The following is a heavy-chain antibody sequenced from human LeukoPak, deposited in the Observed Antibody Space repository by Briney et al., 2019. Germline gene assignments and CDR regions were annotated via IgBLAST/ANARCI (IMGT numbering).Heavy chain of an antibody. CDR3: ARGLSGGVAARQGRFDY. V-gene: IGHV4-34*01. J-gene: IGHJ4*02. CDR1: GGSFSGYY. Sequence: SETLSLTCAVYGGSFSGYYLSWIRQPPGKGLEWIGEINHSGSTNYNPSLKSRVTISVDTSKNQFSLKLSSVTAADTAVYYCARGLSGGVAARQGRFDYWGQGTLVTVSS. D-gene: IGHD6-6*01. CDR2: INHSGST.